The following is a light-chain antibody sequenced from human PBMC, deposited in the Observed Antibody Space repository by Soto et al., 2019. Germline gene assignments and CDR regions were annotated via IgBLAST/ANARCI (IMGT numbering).Light chain of an antibody. Sequence: DIQMTQSPSTLSASFGDRVTITCRASQSIGRFLAWYQHKPGKAPKLLIYDASTLESGVPSRFSGTGSGTEFTFSITSLKPEDFGTYYCQQCYMGWTLGQGTKVDIK. CDR3: QQCYMGWT. J-gene: IGKJ1*01. CDR2: DAS. CDR1: QSIGRF. V-gene: IGKV1-5*01.